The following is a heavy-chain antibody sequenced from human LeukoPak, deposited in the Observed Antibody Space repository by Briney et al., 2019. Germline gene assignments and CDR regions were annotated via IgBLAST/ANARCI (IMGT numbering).Heavy chain of an antibody. Sequence: GGSLRLSCAASGFTFSSYWMSWVRQAPGKGLEWVAHIKQDGREKYYVDSVKDRFTISRDTAKTSLNLQINSLRAEDTGAYYCVMRVVQLLYDWFDPWGQGTLVTVSS. D-gene: IGHD2-2*02. V-gene: IGHV3-7*01. CDR1: GFTFSSYW. CDR3: VMRVVQLLYDWFDP. J-gene: IGHJ5*02. CDR2: IKQDGREK.